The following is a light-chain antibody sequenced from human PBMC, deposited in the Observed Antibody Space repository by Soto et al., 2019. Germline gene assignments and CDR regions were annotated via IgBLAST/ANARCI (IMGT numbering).Light chain of an antibody. V-gene: IGLV7-43*01. Sequence: QAVVTQEPSLTVSPGGTVTLTCASSTGAVTSGYYPNWFQQKPGQAPRALSYSTSNKHSWTPARFSGSLLGGKADLTLSGVHPEDEDEYYCLLYYGGAYVFGTGTKLTVL. J-gene: IGLJ1*01. CDR2: STS. CDR3: LLYYGGAYV. CDR1: TGAVTSGYY.